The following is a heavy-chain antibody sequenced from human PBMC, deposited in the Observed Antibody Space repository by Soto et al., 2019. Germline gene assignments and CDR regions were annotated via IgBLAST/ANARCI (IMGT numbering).Heavy chain of an antibody. CDR2: INPNSGGT. CDR1: GYTFTGYY. CDR3: ARDLVDPAIGPYYYYYYGMDV. V-gene: IGHV1-2*02. Sequence: ASVKVSCKASGYTFTGYYMHWVRQAPGQGLEWMGWINPNSGGTNYAQKFQGRVTMTRDTSISTAYMELSRLRSDDTAVYYCARDLVDPAIGPYYYYYYGMDVWGQGTTVTVSS. J-gene: IGHJ6*02. D-gene: IGHD5-18*01.